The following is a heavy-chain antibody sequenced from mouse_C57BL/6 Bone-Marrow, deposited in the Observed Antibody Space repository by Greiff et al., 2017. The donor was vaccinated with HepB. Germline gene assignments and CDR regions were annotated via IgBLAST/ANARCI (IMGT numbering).Heavy chain of an antibody. Sequence: DVKLVESGGGLVQPKGSLKFSCAASGFTFNTYAMHWVRQAPGKGLEWVARIRSKSSNYATYYADSVKDRFTISRDDSQSMLYLQMNNLKTEDTAMYYCVRGDGYYEDWYFDVWGTGTTVTVSS. J-gene: IGHJ1*03. D-gene: IGHD2-3*01. CDR3: VRGDGYYEDWYFDV. CDR2: IRSKSSNYAT. CDR1: GFTFNTYA. V-gene: IGHV10-3*01.